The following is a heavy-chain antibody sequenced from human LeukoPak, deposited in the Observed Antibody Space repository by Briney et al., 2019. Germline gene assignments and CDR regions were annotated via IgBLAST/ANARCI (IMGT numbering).Heavy chain of an antibody. CDR1: GFTFSSHW. CDR2: INSDGSTT. CDR3: ARERGSGRYRDDY. V-gene: IGHV3-74*01. Sequence: GGSLRLSCAASGFTFSSHWMHWVRQAPGKGLVWVSRINSDGSTTTYAASVKGRFTISRDNANNTLYLQMNSLRAEDTAVYYCARERGSGRYRDDYWGQGTLVTVSS. D-gene: IGHD1-26*01. J-gene: IGHJ4*02.